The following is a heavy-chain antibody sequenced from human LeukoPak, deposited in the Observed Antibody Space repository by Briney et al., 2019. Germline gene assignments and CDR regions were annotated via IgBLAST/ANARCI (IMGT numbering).Heavy chain of an antibody. V-gene: IGHV1-69*04. J-gene: IGHJ4*02. CDR1: GGTFSSYA. CDR3: ARGYYDILTGYYRYYFDY. Sequence: ASVKVSCKASGGTFSSYAISWVRQAPGQGLEWMGRIIPILGIANYAQKFQGRVTITADKSTSTAYMELSSLRPEDTAVYYCARGYYDILTGYYRYYFDYWGQGTLVTVSS. D-gene: IGHD3-9*01. CDR2: IIPILGIA.